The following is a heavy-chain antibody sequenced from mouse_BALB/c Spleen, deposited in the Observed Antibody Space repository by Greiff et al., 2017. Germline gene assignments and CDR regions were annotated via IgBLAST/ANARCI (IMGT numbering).Heavy chain of an antibody. CDR3: ASVYGNYGFAY. CDR2: INPGSGGT. Sequence: QVQLQQSGAELVRPGTSVKVSCKASGYAFTNYLIEWVKQRPGQGLEWIGVINPGSGGTNYNEKFKGKATLTADKSSSTAYMQLSSLTSDDSAVYFCASVYGNYGFAYWGQGTLVTVSA. CDR1: GYAFTNYL. J-gene: IGHJ3*01. V-gene: IGHV1-54*01. D-gene: IGHD2-1*01.